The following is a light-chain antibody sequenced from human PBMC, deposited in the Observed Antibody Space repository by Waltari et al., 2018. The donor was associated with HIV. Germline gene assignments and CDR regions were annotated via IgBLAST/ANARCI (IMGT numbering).Light chain of an antibody. J-gene: IGLJ3*02. CDR1: SGHTNYA. Sequence: QLVLTQSPSASASLGASVKLTCTLSSGHTNYAIAWHPQHPEKGPRYLMTLKRDGSHSKGDGIPDRFSGSSSGAERYLIISSLQSEDEADYYCQTWGTGIQVFGGGTKVTVL. CDR2: LKRDGSH. CDR3: QTWGTGIQV. V-gene: IGLV4-69*02.